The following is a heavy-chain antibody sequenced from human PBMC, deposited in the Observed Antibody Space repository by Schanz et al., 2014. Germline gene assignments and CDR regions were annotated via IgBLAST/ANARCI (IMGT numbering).Heavy chain of an antibody. V-gene: IGHV4-39*07. D-gene: IGHD2-2*02. CDR1: GDSISSTSYY. CDR3: ARDWVVPAAIGEGNWNYDN. J-gene: IGHJ4*02. Sequence: QLQMQESGPGLVKPSETLSLTCSVSGDSISSTSYYWGWIRQPPGKGLEWIGSIYYSGSTYYNASLKSRVTISVDTSKNQFSLKLSSVTAADTAVYYCARDWVVPAAIGEGNWNYDNWGQGTLVTVSS. CDR2: IYYSGST.